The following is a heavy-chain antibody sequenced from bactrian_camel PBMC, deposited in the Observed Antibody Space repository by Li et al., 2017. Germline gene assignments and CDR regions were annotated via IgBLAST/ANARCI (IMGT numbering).Heavy chain of an antibody. D-gene: IGHD2*01. CDR3: AARKVARGSHFSLGRAPALRRDEYNF. J-gene: IGHJ4*01. CDR1: ESTPGSCG. CDR2: IVYDGTT. V-gene: IGHV3S9*01. Sequence: HVQLVESGGGSVQNGGTLKLSCTAPESTPGSCGIDWIRQAEGKHVEWVASIVYDGTTTYADSVKGRFTISKDNAKNTLYLQMNSLKPEDTAMYYCAARKVARGSHFSLGRAPALRRDEYNFWGQGTQVTVS.